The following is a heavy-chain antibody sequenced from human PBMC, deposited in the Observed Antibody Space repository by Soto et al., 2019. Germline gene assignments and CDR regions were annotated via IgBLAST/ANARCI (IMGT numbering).Heavy chain of an antibody. CDR3: ARIHRKFFRLRTVTPEYYFDY. Sequence: EVQLVQSGAEVKKPGESLRISCKGSGYSFTSYWISWVRQMPGKGLEWMGRIDPSDSYTNYSPSFQGHVTISADKSISTAYLQWSSLKASDTAMYYCARIHRKFFRLRTVTPEYYFDYWGQGTLVTVSS. J-gene: IGHJ4*02. V-gene: IGHV5-10-1*03. CDR2: IDPSDSYT. D-gene: IGHD4-4*01. CDR1: GYSFTSYW.